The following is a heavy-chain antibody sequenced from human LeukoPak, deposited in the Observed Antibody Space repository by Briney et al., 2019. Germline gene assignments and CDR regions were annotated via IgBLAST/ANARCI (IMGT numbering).Heavy chain of an antibody. Sequence: TGGSLRLSCTASGFTLGDFVMSWVRQAPGKGLECVGFIRSQASGGTTEYAPSVKGRFTISRDNSKRIAYLQMNSVWSEDTAVYYCTRISTGRTFDSWGQGTLVTVST. CDR3: TRISTGRTFDS. V-gene: IGHV3-49*04. CDR2: IRSQASGGTT. CDR1: GFTLGDFV. D-gene: IGHD2-2*01. J-gene: IGHJ4*02.